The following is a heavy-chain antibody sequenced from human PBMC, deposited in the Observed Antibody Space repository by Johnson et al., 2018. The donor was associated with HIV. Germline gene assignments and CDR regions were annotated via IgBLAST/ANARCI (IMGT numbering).Heavy chain of an antibody. CDR2: IKQDGSEK. V-gene: IGHV3-7*01. CDR1: GFTFSSYS. J-gene: IGHJ3*02. Sequence: VQLVESGGGVVQPGRSLRLSCAASGFTFSSYSMHWVRQAPGKGLEWVANIKQDGSEKYCVDSVKGRFTISRDNSKNTLYLQMNSLRVEDTAVYYCAKDFVAFWGRPADAFDIWGQGTMVTVSS. D-gene: IGHD3-16*01. CDR3: AKDFVAFWGRPADAFDI.